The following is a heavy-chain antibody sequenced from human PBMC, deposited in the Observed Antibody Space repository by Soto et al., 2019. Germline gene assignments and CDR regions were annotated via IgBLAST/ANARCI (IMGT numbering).Heavy chain of an antibody. J-gene: IGHJ4*02. Sequence: QDHLVESGGGVVQPGTSLRLSCAASGFTFNTYGMHWVRQAPGKGLEWVAVISYDGSDKFYADSVKGRFTISRDNSKNTLYLQMSSQRPEDTAISYCAKSPNFHCSSPTCYKYYIDYWGQGTLVTVSS. CDR1: GFTFNTYG. CDR2: ISYDGSDK. D-gene: IGHD2-2*02. CDR3: AKSPNFHCSSPTCYKYYIDY. V-gene: IGHV3-30*18.